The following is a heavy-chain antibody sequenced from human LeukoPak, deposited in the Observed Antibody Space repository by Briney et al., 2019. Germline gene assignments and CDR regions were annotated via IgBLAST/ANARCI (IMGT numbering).Heavy chain of an antibody. J-gene: IGHJ6*02. CDR2: ISDSIGST. V-gene: IGHV3-23*01. D-gene: IGHD2-15*01. CDR1: GFTFSSYA. CDR3: AKGDGIAPDV. Sequence: GGSLRLSCAASGFTFSSYAMSWVRQAPGKGLEWVSVISDSIGSTYYADSVKGRFTISRDNSKNTVYLQMNSLRAEDTAVYYCAKGDGIAPDVWGQGTTVTVSS.